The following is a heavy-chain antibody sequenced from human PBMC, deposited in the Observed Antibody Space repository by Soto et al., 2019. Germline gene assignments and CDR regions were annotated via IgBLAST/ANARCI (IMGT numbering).Heavy chain of an antibody. Sequence: ASVKVSCKASGYTFTSYDINWVRQATGQGLEWMGWINPNTGYTDYAQKFQDRVTMTRNTSITTAYMELSSLRSEDTAVYYCARAVGYCGGDCYADAFDIWGQGTMVTVSS. V-gene: IGHV1-8*01. CDR3: ARAVGYCGGDCYADAFDI. CDR1: GYTFTSYD. D-gene: IGHD2-21*02. J-gene: IGHJ3*02. CDR2: INPNTGYT.